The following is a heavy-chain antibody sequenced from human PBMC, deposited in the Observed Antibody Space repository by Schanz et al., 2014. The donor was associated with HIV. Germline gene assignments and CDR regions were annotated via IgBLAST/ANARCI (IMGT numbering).Heavy chain of an antibody. V-gene: IGHV3-23*04. CDR3: AKADEIRHFDWYHPPFDS. Sequence: EVQLVESGGGLVKPGRSLRLSCTASGFTFGDHPMSWFRQAPGKGLEWVSSISERGGRTYYADSVNGRFTISRDNSKNTLYLQMNSLRVEDTAVYYCAKADEIRHFDWYHPPFDSWGQGTLVTVSS. J-gene: IGHJ4*02. CDR2: ISERGGRT. CDR1: GFTFGDHP. D-gene: IGHD3-9*01.